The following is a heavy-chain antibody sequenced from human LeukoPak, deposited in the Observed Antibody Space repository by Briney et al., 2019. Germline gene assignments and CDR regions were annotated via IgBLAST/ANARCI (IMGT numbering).Heavy chain of an antibody. CDR3: ARGSGSYSGGMDV. D-gene: IGHD3-10*01. Sequence: KPGGSLRLSCAASGFTFSRYSMNWVRQAPGKGLEWVSHISSRSSDTYYADSVKGRFTISRDNAKNSLYLQMNSLRAEDTAVYYCARGSGSYSGGMDVWGQGTTVTVSS. CDR1: GFTFSRYS. CDR2: ISSRSSDT. J-gene: IGHJ6*02. V-gene: IGHV3-21*05.